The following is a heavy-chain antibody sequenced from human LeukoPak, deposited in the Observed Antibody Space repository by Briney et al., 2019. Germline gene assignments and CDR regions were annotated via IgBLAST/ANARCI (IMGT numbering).Heavy chain of an antibody. CDR3: APQQAYSPYNWFDP. J-gene: IGHJ5*02. Sequence: GGSLRLSCVGSRFTISKYWMHWVRQAPGTGLVWVSRIHPDGSITTYADSVKGRFTISRDNAENTLYLQMNSLRADDTGVYYCAPQQAYSPYNWFDPWAQGTLVTVSS. CDR2: IHPDGSIT. CDR1: RFTISKYW. V-gene: IGHV3-74*03. D-gene: IGHD5-12*01.